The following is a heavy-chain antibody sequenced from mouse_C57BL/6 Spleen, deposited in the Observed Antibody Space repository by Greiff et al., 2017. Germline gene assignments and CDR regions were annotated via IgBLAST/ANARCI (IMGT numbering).Heavy chain of an antibody. V-gene: IGHV6-3*01. CDR2: IRLKSDNYAT. J-gene: IGHJ2*01. D-gene: IGHD1-1*01. CDR3: TTIYYYGTY. Sequence: EVQGVESGGGLVQPGGSMKLSCVASGFTFSNYWMNWVRQSPEKGLEWVAQIRLKSDNYATHYAESVKGRFTISRDDSKSSVYLQMNNLRAEDTGIYYCTTIYYYGTYWGQGTTLTVSS. CDR1: GFTFSNYW.